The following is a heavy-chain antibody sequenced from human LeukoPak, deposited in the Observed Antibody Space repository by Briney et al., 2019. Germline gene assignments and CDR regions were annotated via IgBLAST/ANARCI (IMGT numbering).Heavy chain of an antibody. CDR3: ARGMTPQREDY. Sequence: ASVKVSCKASGYTFTSYGMNWVRQAPGQGLEWMGWINTNTGNPTYAQGFTGRFVFSLDTSVSAAYLQISSLKAEDTAVYYCARGMTPQREDYWGQGTLVTVSS. D-gene: IGHD1-26*01. CDR2: INTNTGNP. CDR1: GYTFTSYG. V-gene: IGHV7-4-1*02. J-gene: IGHJ4*02.